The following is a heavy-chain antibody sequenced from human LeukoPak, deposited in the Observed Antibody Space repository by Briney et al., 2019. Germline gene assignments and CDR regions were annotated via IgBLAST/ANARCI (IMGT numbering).Heavy chain of an antibody. V-gene: IGHV3-33*01. CDR3: ARDPFPHYYGSGSYVGH. CDR2: IWYDGSNK. D-gene: IGHD3-10*01. J-gene: IGHJ4*02. Sequence: PGRSLRLSCAASGFTFSSYGMHWVGQAPGKGLEWVAVIWYDGSNKYYADSVKGRFTISRDNSKNTLYLQMNSLRAEDTAVYYCARDPFPHYYGSGSYVGHWGQGTLVTVSS. CDR1: GFTFSSYG.